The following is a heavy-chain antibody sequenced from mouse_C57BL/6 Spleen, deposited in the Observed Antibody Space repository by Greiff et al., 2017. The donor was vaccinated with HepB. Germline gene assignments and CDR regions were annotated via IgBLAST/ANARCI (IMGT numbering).Heavy chain of an antibody. Sequence: EVKLVESGGGLVKPGGSLKLSCAASGFTFSSYAMSWVRQTPEKRLEWVATISDGGSYTYYPDNVKGRFTISRDNAKNNLYLQMSHLKSEDTAMYYCARGLGYFDVWGTGTTVTVSS. J-gene: IGHJ1*03. CDR2: ISDGGSYT. CDR3: ARGLGYFDV. CDR1: GFTFSSYA. V-gene: IGHV5-4*03.